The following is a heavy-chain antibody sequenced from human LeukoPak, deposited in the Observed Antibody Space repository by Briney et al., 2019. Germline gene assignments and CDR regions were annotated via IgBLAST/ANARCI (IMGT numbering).Heavy chain of an antibody. J-gene: IGHJ4*02. V-gene: IGHV3-13*01. D-gene: IGHD6-19*01. Sequence: GGSLRLSCAASGFTFSSYDMHWVRQATGKGLEWVSAIGTAGDTYYPGSVKGRFTISGENAKNSLYLQMNSLRAGDTAVYYCARVAVAGGFDYWGQGTLVTVSS. CDR1: GFTFSSYD. CDR3: ARVAVAGGFDY. CDR2: IGTAGDT.